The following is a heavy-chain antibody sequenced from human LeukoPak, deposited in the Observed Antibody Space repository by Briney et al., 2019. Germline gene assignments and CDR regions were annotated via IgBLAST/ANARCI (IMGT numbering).Heavy chain of an antibody. CDR2: IYYSGST. V-gene: IGHV4-59*01. CDR3: ASQIMSSSRQAFDY. J-gene: IGHJ4*02. CDR1: GGSISSYY. Sequence: PSEALSLTCTVSGGSISSYYWSWIRQPPGKGLEWIGYIYYSGSTNYNPSLKSRVTISVDTSKNQFSLKLSSVTAGDTAVYYRASQIMSSSRQAFDYWGQGTLVTVSS. D-gene: IGHD6-13*01.